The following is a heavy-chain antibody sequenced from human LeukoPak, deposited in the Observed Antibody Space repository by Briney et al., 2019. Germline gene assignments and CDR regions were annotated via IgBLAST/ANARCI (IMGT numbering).Heavy chain of an antibody. CDR2: RYYSGAA. CDR3: ARYIGGSGTYYFDH. D-gene: IGHD1-26*01. Sequence: SETLSLTCTVSGGPISSSSYYWGWIRQPPGKGLEWIGSRYYSGAAYFNPSLKSRVTISVDTSKNQFSLKLISVTAADTAVYYCARYIGGSGTYYFDHWGQGTLVTVSS. J-gene: IGHJ4*02. V-gene: IGHV4-39*01. CDR1: GGPISSSSYY.